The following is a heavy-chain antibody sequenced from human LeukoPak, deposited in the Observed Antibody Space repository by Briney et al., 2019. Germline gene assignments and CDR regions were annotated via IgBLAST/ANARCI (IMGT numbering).Heavy chain of an antibody. Sequence: GGSLRLSCAASGFTFSSYAMSWVRQAPGKGLEWVSAISGSGGCTYYADSVKGRFTISRDNSKNTLYLQMNSLRAEDTAVYYCAKHSFGDSSGYYYYYWGQGTLVTVSS. V-gene: IGHV3-23*01. CDR3: AKHSFGDSSGYYYYY. J-gene: IGHJ4*02. CDR1: GFTFSSYA. D-gene: IGHD3-22*01. CDR2: ISGSGGCT.